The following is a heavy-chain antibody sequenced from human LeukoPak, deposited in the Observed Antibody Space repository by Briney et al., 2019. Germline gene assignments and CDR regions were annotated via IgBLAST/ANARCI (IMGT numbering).Heavy chain of an antibody. Sequence: GGSLRLFCAASGFTFSSYSMNWVRQAPGKGLEWVSSISSSSSYIYYADSVKGRFTISRDNAKNSLYLQMNSLRAEDTAAYYCARDFSGGFDYWGQGTLVTVSS. J-gene: IGHJ4*02. CDR1: GFTFSSYS. CDR2: ISSSSSYI. CDR3: ARDFSGGFDY. D-gene: IGHD3-10*01. V-gene: IGHV3-21*01.